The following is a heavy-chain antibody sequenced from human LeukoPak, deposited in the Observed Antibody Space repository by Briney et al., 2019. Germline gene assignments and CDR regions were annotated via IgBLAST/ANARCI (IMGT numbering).Heavy chain of an antibody. CDR1: GGTFTNYA. CDR3: ARGIWSRTVSSYYLDY. V-gene: IGHV1-3*01. CDR2: INAGNGNT. J-gene: IGHJ4*02. Sequence: GASVKVSCKASGGTFTNYAMQWVRQAPGQRLEWMGWINAGNGNTRYSRRFQGRVTITRDTSASTVYMEVTSLRSEDTAVYYCARGIWSRTVSSYYLDYWGQGTLVTVSS. D-gene: IGHD3-3*01.